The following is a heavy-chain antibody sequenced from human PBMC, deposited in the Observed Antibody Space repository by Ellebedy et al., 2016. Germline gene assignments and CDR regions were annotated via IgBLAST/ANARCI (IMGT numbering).Heavy chain of an antibody. J-gene: IGHJ3*01. D-gene: IGHD4-17*01. Sequence: GESLKISCAASGFTVSSNYMSWVRQAPGKGLEWVSVIYSGGSTYYADSVKGRFTISRDNSKNTLYLQMNTLRAEDTALYYCARDPNGDYVGAFHFWGQGIMVTVSS. CDR1: GFTVSSNY. V-gene: IGHV3-53*01. CDR2: IYSGGST. CDR3: ARDPNGDYVGAFHF.